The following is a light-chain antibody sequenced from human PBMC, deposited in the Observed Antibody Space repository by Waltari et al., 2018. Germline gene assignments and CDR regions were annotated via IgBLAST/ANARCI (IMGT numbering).Light chain of an antibody. Sequence: DIQMTQSPSSVSASVGDRVTITCRASQDLHTWLAWYQQTPGKAPNLLIQGASSLQSVVPSRFSGSGSGTDFTLTISSLQPEDVATYYCQQANSFPFTFGPGTKVDIK. CDR3: QQANSFPFT. CDR1: QDLHTW. J-gene: IGKJ3*01. V-gene: IGKV1-12*01. CDR2: GAS.